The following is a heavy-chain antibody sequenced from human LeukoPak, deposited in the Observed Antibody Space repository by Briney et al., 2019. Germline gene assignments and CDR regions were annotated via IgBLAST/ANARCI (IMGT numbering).Heavy chain of an antibody. Sequence: GGSLRLSCGAPGFTLSRCAKQWVRQPPDKGLEWVTMISYDGSTKYYTDSVKGRFTISRDNSKNTLYLQMSSLRTEDTALYYWAIYPSQDNGNCSGPWGQGTLVTVSS. D-gene: IGHD2-2*02. CDR1: GFTLSRCA. J-gene: IGHJ5*02. CDR2: ISYDGSTK. CDR3: AIYPSQDNGNCSGP. V-gene: IGHV3-30*04.